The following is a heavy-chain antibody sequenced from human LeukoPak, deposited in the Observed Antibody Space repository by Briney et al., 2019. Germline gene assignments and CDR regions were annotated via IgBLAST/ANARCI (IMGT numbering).Heavy chain of an antibody. CDR2: IQNDEIDK. CDR1: GFTFTTYG. J-gene: IGHJ4*02. V-gene: IGHV3-30*02. Sequence: PGGSLRLSCAASGFTFTTYGMHWVRQAPGKGLEWVAFIQNDEIDKFYADSVKGRFTVSRDNSKNTLYLQMNSLRAEDTAVYYCASGSSSWYGGIDYWGQGTLVTVSS. CDR3: ASGSSSWYGGIDY. D-gene: IGHD6-13*01.